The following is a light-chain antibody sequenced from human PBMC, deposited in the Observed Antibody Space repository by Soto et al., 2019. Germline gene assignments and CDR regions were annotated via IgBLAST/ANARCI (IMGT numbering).Light chain of an antibody. Sequence: QSVLTQPASVSGSPGQSITISFTGASSDVGDYNYVSWYQEHPGQVPKLIIFEVTTRPSGVSDRFSGSRSGNTASLTISGLQAEDEADYYCLSHTGSRTLFGGGTKLTVL. V-gene: IGLV2-14*01. J-gene: IGLJ3*02. CDR1: SSDVGDYNY. CDR2: EVT. CDR3: LSHTGSRTL.